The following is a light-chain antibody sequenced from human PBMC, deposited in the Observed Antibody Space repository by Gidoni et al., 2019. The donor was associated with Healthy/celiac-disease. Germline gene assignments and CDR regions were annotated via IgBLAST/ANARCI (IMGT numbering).Light chain of an antibody. CDR3: AAWDDSLNGGV. J-gene: IGLJ3*02. CDR1: SSNIGSNT. V-gene: IGLV1-44*01. CDR2: SNN. Sequence: QSVLPKPPSASGTPGQGVTISCSGSSSNIGSNTVNWYQQLPGTAPKLLTYSNNQRPSGVPDRFSGSKSGTSASLAISGLQSEDEADYYCAAWDDSLNGGVFGGGTKLTVL.